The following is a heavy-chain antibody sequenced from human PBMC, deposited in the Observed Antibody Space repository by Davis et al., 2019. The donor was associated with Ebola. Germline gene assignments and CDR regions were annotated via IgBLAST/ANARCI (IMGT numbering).Heavy chain of an antibody. CDR2: IIPILGIA. CDR3: ARDGADGSYNY. Sequence: SVKVSCKASGGTFSSYTISWVRQAPGQGLEWMGRIIPILGIANYAQKFQGRVTMTTDTSTSTAYMELRSLRFDDTAVYYCARDGADGSYNYWGQGTLVTVSS. CDR1: GGTFSSYT. J-gene: IGHJ4*02. D-gene: IGHD1-26*01. V-gene: IGHV1-69*04.